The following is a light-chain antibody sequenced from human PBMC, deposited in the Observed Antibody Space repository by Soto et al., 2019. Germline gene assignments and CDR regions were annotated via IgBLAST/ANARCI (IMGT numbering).Light chain of an antibody. CDR3: SSYTTSNTLV. Sequence: QSALTQPASVSRSPGQSITISCTGTSSDVGAYNFVSWYQQHPGKAPKLMIYDVTNRPSGVSSRFSGSKSGNTASLAISGLQAEDEADYYCSSYTTSNTLVFGGGTKLTVL. J-gene: IGLJ2*01. CDR1: SSDVGAYNF. CDR2: DVT. V-gene: IGLV2-14*03.